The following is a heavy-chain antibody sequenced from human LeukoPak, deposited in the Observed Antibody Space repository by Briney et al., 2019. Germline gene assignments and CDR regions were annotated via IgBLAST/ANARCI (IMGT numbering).Heavy chain of an antibody. CDR1: GGTFSSYA. CDR2: IIPIFGTA. D-gene: IGHD3-22*01. CDR3: ARTEYYYDSSGFFDY. Sequence: GASVKVSCKASGGTFSSYAISWVRQAPGQGLEWMGGIIPIFGTANYAQKLQGRVTMTTDTSTSTAYMELRSLRSDDTAVYYCARTEYYYDSSGFFDYWGQGTLVTVSS. V-gene: IGHV1-69*05. J-gene: IGHJ4*02.